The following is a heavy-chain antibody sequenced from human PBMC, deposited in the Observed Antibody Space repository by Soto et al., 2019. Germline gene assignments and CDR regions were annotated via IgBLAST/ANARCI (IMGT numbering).Heavy chain of an antibody. CDR1: GGTFSSYT. CDR2: IIPILGIA. CDR3: ARERTTVTTYYYGMDV. Sequence: QVQLVQSGAEVKKPGSSVKVSCKASGGTFSSYTISWVRQAPGQGLEWMGRIIPILGIANYAQKFQGRVTITADKSPSTAYMELSSLRSEDTAVYYCARERTTVTTYYYGMDVWGQGTTVTVSS. V-gene: IGHV1-69*08. D-gene: IGHD4-17*01. J-gene: IGHJ6*02.